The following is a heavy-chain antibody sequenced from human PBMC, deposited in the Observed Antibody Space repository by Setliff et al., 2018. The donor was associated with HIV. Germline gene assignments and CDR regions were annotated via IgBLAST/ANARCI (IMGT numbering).Heavy chain of an antibody. Sequence: SETLSLTCAVSGYSISSSHWWGWIRQPPGKGPEWIGYIYYSGSTNYNPSLKSRATMSVDTSNNRFSLKLSSVTALDTAVYYCAKTVVGDSYALPNDGFDIWGQGTMVTV. CDR3: AKTVVGDSYALPNDGFDI. D-gene: IGHD3-16*01. V-gene: IGHV4-28*06. CDR1: GYSISSSHW. J-gene: IGHJ3*02. CDR2: IYYSGST.